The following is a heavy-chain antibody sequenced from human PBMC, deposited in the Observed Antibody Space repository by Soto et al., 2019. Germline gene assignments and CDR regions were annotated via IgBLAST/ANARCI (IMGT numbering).Heavy chain of an antibody. V-gene: IGHV3-33*01. J-gene: IGHJ3*02. CDR1: GFTFSSYG. CDR2: IWYDGSKK. D-gene: IGHD3-10*01. Sequence: QVQLVESGGGVVQPGRSLRLSCAASGFTFSSYGMHWVRQAPGKGLEWVALIWYDGSKKYYADSVKGRFTISRDDSKNTLYLQMNSLRAEDTAVYYCARGSEGNAFDMWGPGRKVTVSS. CDR3: ARGSEGNAFDM.